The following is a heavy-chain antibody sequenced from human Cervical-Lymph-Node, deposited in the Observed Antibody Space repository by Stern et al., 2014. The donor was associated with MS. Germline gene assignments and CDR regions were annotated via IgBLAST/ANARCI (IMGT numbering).Heavy chain of an antibody. D-gene: IGHD2-21*01. Sequence: MQLVQSGAELRKPGDSLKISCKTSGYRFINNWIAWVRQVPGKGLEWIGIIYPGDSDVRYSPSFQGHVTISVDKSINTAYLQWGSLKASDSAIYYCARWSVACDFWGQGALVTVSS. V-gene: IGHV5-51*03. CDR3: ARWSVACDF. CDR2: IYPGDSDV. CDR1: GYRFINNW. J-gene: IGHJ4*02.